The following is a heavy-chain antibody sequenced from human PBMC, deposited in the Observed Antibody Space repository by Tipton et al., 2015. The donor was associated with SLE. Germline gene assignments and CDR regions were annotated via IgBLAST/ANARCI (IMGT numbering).Heavy chain of an antibody. J-gene: IGHJ4*02. Sequence: TLSLTCAVYGGSFSGYYWSWIRQPTGKGLEWIGEINHSGSTNYNPSLKSRVTISVDTSKNQFSLKLSSVIAADTAVYYCARGPGSPRPIDYWGQGTLVTVSS. V-gene: IGHV4-34*01. CDR1: GGSFSGYY. CDR2: INHSGST. D-gene: IGHD6-13*01. CDR3: ARGPGSPRPIDY.